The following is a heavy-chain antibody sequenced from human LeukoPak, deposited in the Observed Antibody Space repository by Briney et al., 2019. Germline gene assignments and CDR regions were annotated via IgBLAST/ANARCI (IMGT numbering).Heavy chain of an antibody. J-gene: IGHJ4*02. D-gene: IGHD3-10*01. Sequence: SEPLSLTCTVSGGSISLYYWSWIRQPPGKGLEWIGDFYDTRSPNYNPSLERRVPISVDMSRNQFSLNLPSVTAADTAVYYCARGRGSLTYWGQGTLATVSP. CDR3: ARGRGSLTY. CDR2: FYDTRSP. CDR1: GGSISLYY. V-gene: IGHV4-59*01.